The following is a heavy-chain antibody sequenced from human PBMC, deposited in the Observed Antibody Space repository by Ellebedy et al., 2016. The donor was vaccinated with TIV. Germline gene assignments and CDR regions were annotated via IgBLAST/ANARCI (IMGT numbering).Heavy chain of an antibody. CDR2: IYYRGST. J-gene: IGHJ3*02. V-gene: IGHV4-59*01. Sequence: MPSETLSLTCTVSGGSISTYYWSWIRQPPVKGLEWIGYIYYRGSTKYNPSLKSRVTISVDTSKKQFSLNLSSVTAADTAVYDCATSYDRSGYYDDDAFDIWGQGTVVTVSS. CDR3: ATSYDRSGYYDDDAFDI. CDR1: GGSISTYY. D-gene: IGHD3-22*01.